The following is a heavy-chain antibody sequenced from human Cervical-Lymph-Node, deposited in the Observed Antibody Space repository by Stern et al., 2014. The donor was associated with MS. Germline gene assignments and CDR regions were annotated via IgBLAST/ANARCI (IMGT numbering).Heavy chain of an antibody. Sequence: VQLVEAGAEVKKPGASVKVSCKASGYTFTSYNMHWGRQAPGQGLEWMGIIHPRGGSTSYATKFQCRVTMTRDTSTSTVYMELSSLRSEDTAVYYCARDKYDGSGSYELGYWGQGTLVTVSS. CDR3: ARDKYDGSGSYELGY. CDR1: GYTFTSYN. V-gene: IGHV1-46*01. CDR2: IHPRGGST. J-gene: IGHJ4*02. D-gene: IGHD3-10*01.